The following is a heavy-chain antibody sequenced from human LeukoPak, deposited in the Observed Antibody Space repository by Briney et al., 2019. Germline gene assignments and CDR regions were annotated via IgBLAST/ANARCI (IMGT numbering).Heavy chain of an antibody. CDR2: ISSSSSTI. D-gene: IGHD3-10*01. V-gene: IGHV3-48*04. Sequence: GGSLRLSCAASGFTFSTYNMNWVRQAPGEGLEWVSYISSSSSTIFYADFVKGRFTISRDNAKNSLYLQMNSLRAEDTAIYYCARNAPNDSGSYRPTDYWGQGTLVTVSS. CDR1: GFTFSTYN. CDR3: ARNAPNDSGSYRPTDY. J-gene: IGHJ4*02.